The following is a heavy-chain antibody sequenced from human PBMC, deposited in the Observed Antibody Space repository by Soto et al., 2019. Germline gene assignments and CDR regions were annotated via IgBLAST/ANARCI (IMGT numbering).Heavy chain of an antibody. Sequence: PGGSLRLSCAASGFSFSSYAMSWVRQAPGKGLEWVSTISGSGDTTYYAVSVKGRFTIPRDESKNTLYLQMNSLRPEDTAVYYCAKLAVLVPAAKVGYFEYWGQGTLVTVSS. CDR3: AKLAVLVPAAKVGYFEY. D-gene: IGHD2-2*01. CDR1: GFSFSSYA. V-gene: IGHV3-23*01. J-gene: IGHJ4*02. CDR2: ISGSGDTT.